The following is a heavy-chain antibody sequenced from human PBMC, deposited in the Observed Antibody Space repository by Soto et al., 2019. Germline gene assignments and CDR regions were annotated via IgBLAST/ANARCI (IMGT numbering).Heavy chain of an antibody. CDR1: GFTFSSYA. V-gene: IGHV3-30-3*01. J-gene: IGHJ5*02. CDR2: ISYDGSNK. Sequence: PVGSLRLSCAASGFTFSSYAMHWVRQAPGKGLEWVAVISYDGSNKYYADSVKGRFTISRDNSKNTLYLQMNSLRAEDTAVCYCARALLMVYAIDPRFDPWGQGTLVTVSS. CDR3: ARALLMVYAIDPRFDP. D-gene: IGHD2-8*01.